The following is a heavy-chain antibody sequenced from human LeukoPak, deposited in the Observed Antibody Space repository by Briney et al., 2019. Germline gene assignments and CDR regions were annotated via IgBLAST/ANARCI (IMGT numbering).Heavy chain of an antibody. Sequence: SETLSLTCTVSGYSISSGYYWGWIRQPPGKGLEWIGSIYHSGSTYYNPSLKSRVTISVDTSKNQFSLRLSSVTAADTAVYYCARVSTGDIVVVPAQYYFGYWGQGTLVTVSS. D-gene: IGHD2-2*01. CDR1: GYSISSGYY. V-gene: IGHV4-38-2*02. CDR2: IYHSGST. J-gene: IGHJ4*02. CDR3: ARVSTGDIVVVPAQYYFGY.